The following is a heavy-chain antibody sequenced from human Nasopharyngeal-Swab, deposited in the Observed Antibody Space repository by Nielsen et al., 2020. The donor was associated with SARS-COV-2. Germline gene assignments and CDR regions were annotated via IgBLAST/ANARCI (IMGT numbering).Heavy chain of an antibody. Sequence: GGSLRLSCAASGFTFSPYTMTWVRQAPGKGLEWLSYITGTSDSIRYADSVKGRFTISRDNAKNSLFLQMNGLTAEDTAVYDCARERGGGYGDYWGQGTLVTVSS. CDR3: ARERGGGYGDY. J-gene: IGHJ4*02. V-gene: IGHV3-48*04. CDR1: GFTFSPYT. D-gene: IGHD5-12*01. CDR2: ITGTSDSI.